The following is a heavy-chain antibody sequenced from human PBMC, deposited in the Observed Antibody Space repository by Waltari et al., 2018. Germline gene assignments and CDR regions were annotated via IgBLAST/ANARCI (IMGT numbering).Heavy chain of an antibody. CDR1: GGSFSGYY. D-gene: IGHD6-6*01. J-gene: IGHJ6*03. CDR2: INHSGST. V-gene: IGHV4-34*01. Sequence: QLQLQQWGAGLLKPSETLSLTCAVYGGSFSGYYWSWIRQPPGKGLEWIGEINHSGSTNYNPSLKSRVTISVDTSKNQFSLKLSSVTAADTAVYYCAGFLAARFYYYYYMDVWGKGTTVTVSS. CDR3: AGFLAARFYYYYYMDV.